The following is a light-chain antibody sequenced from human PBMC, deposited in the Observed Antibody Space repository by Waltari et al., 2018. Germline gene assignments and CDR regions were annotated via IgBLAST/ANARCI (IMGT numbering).Light chain of an antibody. V-gene: IGLV3-10*01. J-gene: IGLJ2*01. Sequence: SYELTQPPSVSVSPGQTASTTCSGHALSTKYAYWYHQKSGPAPVLVIFEDSKRPSGIPERISGSSSGTMATLTLSGAQLEDEGDYYCLSPDSSGTYVVFGGGTKLTVL. CDR2: EDS. CDR1: ALSTKY. CDR3: LSPDSSGTYVV.